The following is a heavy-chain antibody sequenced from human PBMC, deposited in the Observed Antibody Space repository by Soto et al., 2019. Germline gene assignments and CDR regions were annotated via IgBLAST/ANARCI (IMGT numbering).Heavy chain of an antibody. D-gene: IGHD6-6*01. V-gene: IGHV3-30-3*01. J-gene: IGHJ2*01. CDR3: AAAPSSSRTFWYFDL. CDR1: GFTFSSYA. Sequence: QVQLVEAGGGVVQPGRSLRLSCAASGFTFSSYAMHWVRQAPGKGLEWVAVISYDGSNKYYADSVKGRFTISRDNSKNTLYLQMNSLRAEDTAVYYVAAAPSSSRTFWYFDLWGRGTLVTVSS. CDR2: ISYDGSNK.